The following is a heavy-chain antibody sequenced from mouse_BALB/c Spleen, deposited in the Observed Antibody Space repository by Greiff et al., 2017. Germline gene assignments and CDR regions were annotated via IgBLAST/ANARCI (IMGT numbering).Heavy chain of an antibody. CDR2: IDPSDSET. V-gene: IGHV1-69*02. D-gene: IGHD1-2*01. J-gene: IGHJ4*01. Sequence: VQLQQPGAELVKPGAPVKLSCKASGYTFTSYWMNWVKQRPGRGLEWIGRIDPSDSETHYNQKFKDKATLTVDKSSSTAYIQLSSLTSEDSAVYYCARVLRLRTYAMDYWGQGTSVTVSS. CDR3: ARVLRLRTYAMDY. CDR1: GYTFTSYW.